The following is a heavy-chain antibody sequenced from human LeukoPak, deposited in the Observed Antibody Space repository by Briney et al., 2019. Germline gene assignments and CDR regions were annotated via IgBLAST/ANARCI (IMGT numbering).Heavy chain of an antibody. V-gene: IGHV3-48*01. Sequence: GGSLRLSCAASGFTVSSNYMSWVRQAPGKGLEWVSYISSSSSTIYYADSVKGRFTISRDNAKNSLYLQMNSLRAEDTAVYYCARDTATSNYYYYYYMDVWGKGTTVTVSS. CDR1: GFTVSSNY. J-gene: IGHJ6*03. D-gene: IGHD5-12*01. CDR2: ISSSSSTI. CDR3: ARDTATSNYYYYYYMDV.